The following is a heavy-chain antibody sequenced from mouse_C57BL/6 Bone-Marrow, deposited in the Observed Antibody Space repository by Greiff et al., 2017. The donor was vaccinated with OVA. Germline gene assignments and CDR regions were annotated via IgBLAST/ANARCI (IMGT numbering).Heavy chain of an antibody. CDR2: IYPRSGNT. V-gene: IGHV1-81*01. CDR3: ARPGDYDVDPDY. J-gene: IGHJ2*01. D-gene: IGHD2-4*01. CDR1: GYTFTSYG. Sequence: VQLQESGAELARPGASVKLSCKASGYTFTSYGISWVKQRTGQGLEWIGEIYPRSGNTYYNEKFKGKATLTADKSSSTAYMELRSLTSEDSAVYFCARPGDYDVDPDYWGQGTTLTVSS.